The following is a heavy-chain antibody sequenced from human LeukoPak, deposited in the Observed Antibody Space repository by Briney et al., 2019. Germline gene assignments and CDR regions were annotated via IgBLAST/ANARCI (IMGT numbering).Heavy chain of an antibody. D-gene: IGHD1-1*01. V-gene: IGHV1-18*04. J-gene: IGHJ4*02. Sequence: AAVTVSCTASGYTFTSYGISWVRQAPGQGLEWMGWISAYNGNTNYAQKLQGRVTMTTDTSTSIDYMELRSLRSVDTAVYYSARVRRQPKIFDYWGQGTLVTVSS. CDR2: ISAYNGNT. CDR1: GYTFTSYG. CDR3: ARVRRQPKIFDY.